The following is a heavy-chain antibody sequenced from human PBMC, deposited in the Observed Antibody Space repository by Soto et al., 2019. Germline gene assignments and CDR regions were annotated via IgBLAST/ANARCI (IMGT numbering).Heavy chain of an antibody. J-gene: IGHJ4*02. CDR2: INPGGSIT. CDR3: ARVPTGKYGVWNY. V-gene: IGHV3-74*01. Sequence: EEQLVESGGGLVQPGGSLRLSCAASGFTFSSYWMHWDRQAPGKGLVWVSRINPGGSITAYADSVKGRFTISRDNAKKTLYLQMNSLRGDDTAVYYCARVPTGKYGVWNYWGQGTLVTVSS. CDR1: GFTFSSYW. D-gene: IGHD2-8*01.